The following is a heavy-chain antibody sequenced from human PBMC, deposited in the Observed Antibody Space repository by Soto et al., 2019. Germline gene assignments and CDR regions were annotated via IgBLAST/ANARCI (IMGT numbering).Heavy chain of an antibody. J-gene: IGHJ6*02. Sequence: PSETLPLTCTVSGGSISSYYWSWIRQRPGKGLDWMGYIYYSGSTNYNPSLKSRVTISVDTSKNQFSLKLSSVTAADTAVYYCARIYYDSSGYYGTYGMDVWGQGTTVT. V-gene: IGHV4-59*01. CDR1: GGSISSYY. CDR2: IYYSGST. D-gene: IGHD3-22*01. CDR3: ARIYYDSSGYYGTYGMDV.